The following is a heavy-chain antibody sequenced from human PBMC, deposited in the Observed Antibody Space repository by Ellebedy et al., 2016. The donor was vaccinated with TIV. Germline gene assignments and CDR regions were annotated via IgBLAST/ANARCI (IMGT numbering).Heavy chain of an antibody. Sequence: ASVKVSXKASGGSFSSLSITWVRQVPGQGPEWMGWISTYNGKTESAQKFQGRVTMTTSAPRTTAYMEMRSLRSDDTAVYYCARENSNDWFWDYWGQGTLVTVSS. CDR3: ARENSNDWFWDY. CDR1: GGSFSSLS. CDR2: ISTYNGKT. D-gene: IGHD3-9*01. V-gene: IGHV1-18*04. J-gene: IGHJ4*02.